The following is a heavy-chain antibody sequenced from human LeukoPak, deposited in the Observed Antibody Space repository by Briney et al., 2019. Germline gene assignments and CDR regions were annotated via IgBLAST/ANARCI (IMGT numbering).Heavy chain of an antibody. Sequence: SETLSLTCTVSGYSTSSGYYWVWIRQAPGKGLEWIGSIYHSGTIKYNPSLKSRVNISIDTSKNKFSLKLSSVTAAGTAVYYCAGVKAGESYMDVWGKGTTVTISS. J-gene: IGHJ6*03. V-gene: IGHV4-38-2*02. CDR2: IYHSGTI. CDR3: AGVKAGESYMDV. D-gene: IGHD3-10*01. CDR1: GYSTSSGYY.